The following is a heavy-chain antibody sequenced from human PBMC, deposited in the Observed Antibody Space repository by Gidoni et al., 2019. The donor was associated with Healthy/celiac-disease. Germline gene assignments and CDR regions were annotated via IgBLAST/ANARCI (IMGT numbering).Heavy chain of an antibody. V-gene: IGHV3-9*01. CDR3: AKDVRGYGSGSYYGGFDY. D-gene: IGHD3-10*01. CDR2: ISWNSGSI. J-gene: IGHJ4*02. CDR1: GFPFDVYA. Sequence: EVQLVESGGGWVQPGGSLRLSCAASGFPFDVYAMHWVRQAPGKGLEWVSGISWNSGSIGYADSVKGRFNISRDNAKNSLYLQMNSLRAEDTALYYCAKDVRGYGSGSYYGGFDYWGQGTLVTVFS.